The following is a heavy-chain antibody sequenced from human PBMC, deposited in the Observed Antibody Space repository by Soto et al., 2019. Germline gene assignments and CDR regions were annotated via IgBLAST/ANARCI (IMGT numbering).Heavy chain of an antibody. D-gene: IGHD2-2*01. CDR1: YG. J-gene: IGHJ4*02. V-gene: IGHV1-18*01. Sequence: YGINWVRQAPGQGLEWVGWISPYSGYTHSAQKFHGRLTLTTDTAASTAYMELRILRSADTALYYRAREASVLIPAAQPSRFDSWGQGTLVTVSS. CDR2: ISPYSGYT. CDR3: AREASVLIPAAQPSRFDS.